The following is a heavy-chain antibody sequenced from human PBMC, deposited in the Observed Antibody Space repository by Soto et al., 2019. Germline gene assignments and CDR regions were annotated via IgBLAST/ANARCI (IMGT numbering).Heavy chain of an antibody. CDR3: ARDPIYDSSGYYFVTAFDI. CDR1: GFTFSSYS. D-gene: IGHD3-22*01. CDR2: ISSSSSTI. J-gene: IGHJ3*02. Sequence: GGSLRLSCVAFGFTFSSYSMNWVRQAPGKGLGWVSYISSSSSTIYYADSVKGRFTISRDNAKNSLYLQMNSLRDEDTAVYYCARDPIYDSSGYYFVTAFDIWGQGTMVTVSS. V-gene: IGHV3-48*02.